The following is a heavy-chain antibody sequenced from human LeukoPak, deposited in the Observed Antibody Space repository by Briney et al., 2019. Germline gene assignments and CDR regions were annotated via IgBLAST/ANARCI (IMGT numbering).Heavy chain of an antibody. V-gene: IGHV5-51*01. CDR1: GYSFTNYW. J-gene: IGHJ6*03. Sequence: GESLKISCKGSGYSFTNYWIGWVRQMPGKGLEWMGIIHPGDSDTRYRPSFQGQVTISADKSISTAYLQWNSLKASDTAMYYCASFGSGSYPGGYYYYYMDVWGKGTTVTISS. D-gene: IGHD1-26*01. CDR3: ASFGSGSYPGGYYYYYMDV. CDR2: IHPGDSDT.